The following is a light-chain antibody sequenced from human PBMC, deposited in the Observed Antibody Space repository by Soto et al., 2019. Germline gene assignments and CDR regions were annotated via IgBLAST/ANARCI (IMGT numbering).Light chain of an antibody. Sequence: DIQMTQSPSTLSASVGDRVTITCRASQSISSWLAWYQQKPGKAPKLLIYKASSLESGVPSRFSGSGSGTEFTLTISSLQPADVATYYCQQYNSYPYTFGQGTKLEIK. CDR2: KAS. J-gene: IGKJ2*01. V-gene: IGKV1-5*03. CDR3: QQYNSYPYT. CDR1: QSISSW.